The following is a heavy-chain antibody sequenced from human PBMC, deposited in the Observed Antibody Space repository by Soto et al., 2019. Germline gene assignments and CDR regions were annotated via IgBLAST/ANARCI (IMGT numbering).Heavy chain of an antibody. Sequence: PSETLSLTCTVSGGSISSGDYYWSWIRQPPGKGLEWIGYFYYSGSTYCNPSLKSRVTISVDTSKNQFSLKLSSVTAADTAVYYCAREGGDYSWFDPWGQGTLVTVSS. CDR1: GGSISSGDYY. CDR3: AREGGDYSWFDP. J-gene: IGHJ5*02. CDR2: FYYSGST. D-gene: IGHD3-10*01. V-gene: IGHV4-30-4*01.